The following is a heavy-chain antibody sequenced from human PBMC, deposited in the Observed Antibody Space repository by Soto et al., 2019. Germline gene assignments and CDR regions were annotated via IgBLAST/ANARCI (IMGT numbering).Heavy chain of an antibody. Sequence: SETLSLTCTVSGGSISSSSYYWGWIRQPPGKGLEWIGSIYHTGNAYYNPSLKSRVTISVDTSKNQFSMKLSSVTAADTAVYYCARWWSGSRQGFDPWGQGTLVTVSS. J-gene: IGHJ5*02. CDR1: GGSISSSSYY. CDR3: ARWWSGSRQGFDP. V-gene: IGHV4-39*07. D-gene: IGHD3-3*01. CDR2: IYHTGNA.